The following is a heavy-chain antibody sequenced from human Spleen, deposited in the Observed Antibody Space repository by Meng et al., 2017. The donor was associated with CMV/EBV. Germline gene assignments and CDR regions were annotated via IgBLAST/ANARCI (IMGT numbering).Heavy chain of an antibody. D-gene: IGHD1-14*01. V-gene: IGHV3-74*01. Sequence: GFTSSNYGMHWVRQAPGKGLVWVSRINGDGSSTAYADSVKGRFTISRDNAKNTLYLQMNSLRAEDTAVYYCARDTGRYIIKGGWFESWGQGTLVTVSS. CDR3: ARDTGRYIIKGGWFES. CDR1: GFTSSNYG. J-gene: IGHJ5*01. CDR2: INGDGSST.